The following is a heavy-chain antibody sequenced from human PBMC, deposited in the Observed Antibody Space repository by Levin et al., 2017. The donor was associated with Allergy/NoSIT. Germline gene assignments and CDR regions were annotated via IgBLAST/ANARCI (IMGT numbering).Heavy chain of an antibody. Sequence: GGSLRLSCATSGFDFSTSSMTWVRQAPGRGLQWVSTISTSSSYIYQADSVKGRFTISRDNAKKSLYLQMDSLRAEATAVYYCARERGGSYADYWGQGTLVTVSS. CDR3: ARERGGSYADY. J-gene: IGHJ4*02. D-gene: IGHD1-26*01. V-gene: IGHV3-21*01. CDR1: GFDFSTSS. CDR2: ISTSSSYI.